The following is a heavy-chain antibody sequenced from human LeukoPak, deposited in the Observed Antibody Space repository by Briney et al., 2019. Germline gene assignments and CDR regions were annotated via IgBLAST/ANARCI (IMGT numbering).Heavy chain of an antibody. Sequence: SETLSLTCTVSGGSISSYYWSWIRQPPGKGLEWLGYIYTSGSTNYNPSLKSRVTISVDTSKNQFSLKLSSVTAADTAVYYCARAYSSSWYTWFDPWGQGTLITVSS. D-gene: IGHD6-13*01. V-gene: IGHV4-4*09. J-gene: IGHJ5*02. CDR3: ARAYSSSWYTWFDP. CDR1: GGSISSYY. CDR2: IYTSGST.